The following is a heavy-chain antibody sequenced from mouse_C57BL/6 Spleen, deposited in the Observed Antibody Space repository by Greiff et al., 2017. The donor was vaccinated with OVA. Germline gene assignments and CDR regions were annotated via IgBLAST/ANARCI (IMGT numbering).Heavy chain of an antibody. V-gene: IGHV5-17*01. CDR2: ISSGSSTI. Sequence: EVQGVESGGGLVKPGGSLKLSCAASGFTFSDYGMHWVRQAPEKGLEWVAYISSGSSTIYYADTVKGRFTISRDNAKNTLFLQMTSLRSEDTAMYYCARPHYYGREGYAMDYWGQGTSVTVSS. CDR1: GFTFSDYG. CDR3: ARPHYYGREGYAMDY. D-gene: IGHD1-1*01. J-gene: IGHJ4*01.